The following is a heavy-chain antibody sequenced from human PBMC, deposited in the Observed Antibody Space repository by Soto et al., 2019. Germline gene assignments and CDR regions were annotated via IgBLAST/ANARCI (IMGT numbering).Heavy chain of an antibody. J-gene: IGHJ4*02. CDR3: ARGRYYDSSGYYLI. CDR1: GGSFSGYY. Sequence: SETPLTCAVYGGSFSGYYWSWIRQPPGKGLEWIGEINHSGSTNYNPSLKSRVTISVDTSKNQFSLKLSSVTAADTAVYYCARGRYYDSSGYYLIWGQGTLVTVSS. V-gene: IGHV4-34*01. D-gene: IGHD3-22*01. CDR2: INHSGST.